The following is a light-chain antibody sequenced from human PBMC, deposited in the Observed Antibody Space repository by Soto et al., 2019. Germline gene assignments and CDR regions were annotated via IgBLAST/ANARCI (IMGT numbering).Light chain of an antibody. V-gene: IGLV2-23*02. Sequence: QSALTQPASVSGSPGQSITISCTGTSSDVGSYNLVSWYQQHTGKAPKLMIYEVSKRPSGVSNRFSGSKSGHTASLTVSGLQAEDEADYSCCSYAGSSTSVFGGGTKLTVL. CDR3: CSYAGSSTSV. CDR1: SSDVGSYNL. CDR2: EVS. J-gene: IGLJ2*01.